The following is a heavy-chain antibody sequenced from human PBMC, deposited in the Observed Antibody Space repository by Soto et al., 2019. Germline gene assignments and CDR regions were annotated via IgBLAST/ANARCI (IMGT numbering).Heavy chain of an antibody. J-gene: IGHJ6*02. V-gene: IGHV1-46*01. Sequence: ASVKVSCKASGYTFTSYYMHWVRQAPGQGLEWMGIINPSGGSTSYAQKFQGRVTMTRDTSTSTVYMELSSLRSEDTAVYYCARGLGHCSGGSCYAASRERTYYYGMDDWGQRTTVTVSS. CDR3: ARGLGHCSGGSCYAASRERTYYYGMDD. CDR1: GYTFTSYY. CDR2: INPSGGST. D-gene: IGHD2-15*01.